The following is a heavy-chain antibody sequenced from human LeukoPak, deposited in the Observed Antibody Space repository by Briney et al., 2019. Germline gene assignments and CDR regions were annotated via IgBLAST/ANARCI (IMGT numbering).Heavy chain of an antibody. Sequence: WASVKVSCKASGYTFTSYGISWVRQAPGQGLEWMGWISAYNGNTNYAQKLQGRVTMTTDTSTSTAYMELRSLRSDDTAVYYCARVDAWYSSYYYYGMDVWGQGTTVTVSS. CDR3: ARVDAWYSSYYYYGMDV. CDR1: GYTFTSYG. J-gene: IGHJ6*02. D-gene: IGHD6-13*01. V-gene: IGHV1-18*01. CDR2: ISAYNGNT.